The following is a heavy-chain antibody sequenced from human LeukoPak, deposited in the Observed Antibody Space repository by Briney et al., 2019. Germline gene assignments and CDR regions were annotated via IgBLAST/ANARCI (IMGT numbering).Heavy chain of an antibody. D-gene: IGHD3-16*01. Sequence: ASVKVSCKASGYTFTNYYIHWVRQAPGQGLECMGIINPSGGSTNYAQKLQGRVTMTTDSSTGTAYMELRSLRSDDTAVYYCARGEIYFDYWGQGTLVTVSS. CDR1: GYTFTNYY. CDR3: ARGEIYFDY. J-gene: IGHJ4*02. V-gene: IGHV1-46*01. CDR2: INPSGGST.